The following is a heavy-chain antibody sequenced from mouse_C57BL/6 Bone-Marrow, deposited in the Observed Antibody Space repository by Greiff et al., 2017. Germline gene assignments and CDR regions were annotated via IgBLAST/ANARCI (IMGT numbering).Heavy chain of an antibody. V-gene: IGHV1-18*01. CDR3: AREFYAMDY. CDR1: GYTFTDYN. CDR2: INPNNGGT. J-gene: IGHJ4*01. Sequence: EVKLMESGPELVKPGASVKIPCKASGYTFTDYNMDWVKQSHGKSLEWIGDINPNNGGTIYNQKFKGKATLTVDKSSSTAYMELRSLTSEDTAVYYCAREFYAMDYWGQGTSVTVSS.